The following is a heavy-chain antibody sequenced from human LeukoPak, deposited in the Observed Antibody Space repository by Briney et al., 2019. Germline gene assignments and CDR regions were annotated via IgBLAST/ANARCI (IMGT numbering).Heavy chain of an antibody. CDR3: ARLLNPHYDIRGGYWYFDL. D-gene: IGHD3-9*01. CDR2: IYPGDSDT. Sequence: GESLKISCNGSGYSFTSYWIGWVRQMPGKGLEWMGIIYPGDSDTRYSPSFQGQVTISADKSISTAYPQWSSLKASDTAMYYCARLLNPHYDIRGGYWYFDLWGRGTLVTVSS. CDR1: GYSFTSYW. V-gene: IGHV5-51*01. J-gene: IGHJ2*01.